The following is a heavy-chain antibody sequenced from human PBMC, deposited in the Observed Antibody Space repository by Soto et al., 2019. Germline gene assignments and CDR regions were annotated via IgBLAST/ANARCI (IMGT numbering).Heavy chain of an antibody. CDR2: ISYDGSNK. Sequence: GGSLRLSCAASGFTFSSYGMHWVRQAPGKGLEWVAVISYDGSNKYYADSVKGRFTISRDNSKNTLYLQMNSLRAEDTAVYYCAKDIPLTHIVLMVYATGGSYGMDVWGQGTTVTVSS. J-gene: IGHJ6*02. D-gene: IGHD2-8*01. CDR1: GFTFSSYG. V-gene: IGHV3-30*18. CDR3: AKDIPLTHIVLMVYATGGSYGMDV.